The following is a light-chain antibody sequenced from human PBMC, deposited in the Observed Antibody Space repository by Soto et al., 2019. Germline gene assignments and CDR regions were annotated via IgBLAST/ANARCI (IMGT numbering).Light chain of an antibody. V-gene: IGLV2-8*01. CDR2: EVS. CDR3: SPYGGMYLYV. Sequence: QSALTQPPSAAGSPGQSVAISCTGTSTDVGGYNFVSWYQQHPAKAPKLMIYEVSKRPSGVPNRFSGSTSGNTASLTVSGLRVEDEADYSSSPYGGMYLYVFGTGTKLTVL. J-gene: IGLJ1*01. CDR1: STDVGGYNF.